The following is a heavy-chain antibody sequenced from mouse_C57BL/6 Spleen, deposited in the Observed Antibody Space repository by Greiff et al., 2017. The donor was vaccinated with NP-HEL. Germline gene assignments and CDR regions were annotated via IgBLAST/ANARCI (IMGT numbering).Heavy chain of an antibody. CDR1: GFTFSNYW. CDR3: TGIYYGLDY. J-gene: IGHJ2*01. V-gene: IGHV6-3*01. D-gene: IGHD2-1*01. Sequence: EVKVEESGGGLVQPGGSMKLSCVASGFTFSNYWMNWVRQSPEKGLEWVAQIRLKSDNYATHYAESVKGRFTISRDDSKSSVYLQMNNLRAEDTGIYYCTGIYYGLDYWGQGTTLTVSS. CDR2: IRLKSDNYAT.